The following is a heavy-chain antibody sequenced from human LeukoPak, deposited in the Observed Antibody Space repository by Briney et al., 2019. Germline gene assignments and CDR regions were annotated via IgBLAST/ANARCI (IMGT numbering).Heavy chain of an antibody. V-gene: IGHV3-73*01. Sequence: EGSLGLSCAASGFTFSGSAMHWVRQASGKGLEWVGRIRSKANSYATAYAASVKGRFTISRDDSKNTAYLQMNSLKTEDTAVYYCTRHIRDIVVVPAAPSVNYYYYMDVWGKGTTVTVSS. CDR3: TRHIRDIVVVPAAPSVNYYYYMDV. CDR2: IRSKANSYAT. D-gene: IGHD2-2*01. CDR1: GFTFSGSA. J-gene: IGHJ6*03.